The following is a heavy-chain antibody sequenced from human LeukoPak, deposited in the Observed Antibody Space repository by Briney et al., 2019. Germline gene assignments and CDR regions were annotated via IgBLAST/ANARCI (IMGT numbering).Heavy chain of an antibody. D-gene: IGHD6-13*01. CDR1: GDSISSDY. J-gene: IGHJ4*02. CDR3: ARDVVAARGTWDY. V-gene: IGHV4-59*12. Sequence: SETLSLTCAVSGDSISSDYWSWIRQPPGKGLEWIGYIYYTGSTNYNPSLKSRVTMSVDTSKNQFSLKLSSVTAADTAVYYCARDVVAARGTWDYWGQGTLVTVSS. CDR2: IYYTGST.